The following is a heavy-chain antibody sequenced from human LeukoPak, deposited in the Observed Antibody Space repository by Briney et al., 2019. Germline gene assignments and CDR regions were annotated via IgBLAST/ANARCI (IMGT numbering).Heavy chain of an antibody. V-gene: IGHV3-48*03. Sequence: GGSLRLSCAASGFSFTSFAMTWVRQAPGKGLEWVSYISSGGSPIYYADSVKGRFTISRDNAKNSLYLQMNSLRAEDTAVYYCVRAVPAAILGAFDIWGQGTMVTVSS. J-gene: IGHJ3*02. CDR2: ISSGGSPI. CDR1: GFSFTSFA. D-gene: IGHD2-2*02. CDR3: VRAVPAAILGAFDI.